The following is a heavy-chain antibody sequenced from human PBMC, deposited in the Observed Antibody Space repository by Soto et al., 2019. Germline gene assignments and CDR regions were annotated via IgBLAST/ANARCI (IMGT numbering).Heavy chain of an antibody. CDR1: GGSISSYY. Sequence: PSETLSLTCTVSGGSISSYYWSWIRQPPGKGLEWIGYIYFTGSTNYNPSLKSRVTISVDTSKIQFSLKLSSVTAADTAVYYCARGREYYDSSGYHYYFDYWGQGTLVTVS. CDR3: ARGREYYDSSGYHYYFDY. J-gene: IGHJ4*02. CDR2: IYFTGST. V-gene: IGHV4-59*01. D-gene: IGHD3-22*01.